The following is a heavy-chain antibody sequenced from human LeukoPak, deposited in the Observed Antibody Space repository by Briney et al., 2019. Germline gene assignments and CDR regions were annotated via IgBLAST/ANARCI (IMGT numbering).Heavy chain of an antibody. CDR3: TRGHKYSSSWNYYFDY. D-gene: IGHD6-13*01. CDR2: IIPILGIA. V-gene: IGHV1-69*02. Sequence: SVKVSCKASGYTFNGYYMQWVREAPGQGLEWMGRIIPILGIANYAQKCQGRVTITADKSTSTAYMELSSLRSEDTAVYYCTRGHKYSSSWNYYFDYWGQGTLVTVSS. CDR1: GYTFNGYY. J-gene: IGHJ4*02.